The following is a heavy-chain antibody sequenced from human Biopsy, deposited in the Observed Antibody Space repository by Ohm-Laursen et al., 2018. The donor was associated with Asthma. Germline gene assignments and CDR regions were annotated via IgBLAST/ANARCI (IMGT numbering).Heavy chain of an antibody. CDR2: ISYDGSNK. CDR1: GFTFSSYG. V-gene: IGHV3-30*18. D-gene: IGHD3-3*01. Sequence: SLRLSCTASGFTFSSYGMHWVRQAPGKGLEWVAVISYDGSNKYYADSVKGRFTISRDNSKNTLYLQMNSLRAEDTAVYYCAKWDTYYDFWSGYYTRYNYYYYGMDVWGQGTTVTVSS. J-gene: IGHJ6*02. CDR3: AKWDTYYDFWSGYYTRYNYYYYGMDV.